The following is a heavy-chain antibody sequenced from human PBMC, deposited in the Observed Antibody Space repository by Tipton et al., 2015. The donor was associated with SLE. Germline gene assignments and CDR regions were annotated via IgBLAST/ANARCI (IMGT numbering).Heavy chain of an antibody. Sequence: AGLVKPSETLSLTCAVYGGSFSGYYWSWIRQPPGKGLEWIGEINHSGSTNYNPSLKSRVSISVDTSRNQFSLKLSSVTAADTAVYFCASLEPGYWGQGTLVTVSS. CDR2: INHSGST. D-gene: IGHD1-14*01. CDR3: ASLEPGY. CDR1: GGSFSGYY. J-gene: IGHJ4*02. V-gene: IGHV4-34*01.